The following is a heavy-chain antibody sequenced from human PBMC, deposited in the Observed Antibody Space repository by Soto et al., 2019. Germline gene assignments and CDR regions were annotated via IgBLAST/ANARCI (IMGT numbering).Heavy chain of an antibody. J-gene: IGHJ6*03. V-gene: IGHV4-39*01. CDR1: GGSISSSSYY. D-gene: IGHD4-4*01. CDR3: ARHDYSNYYYYYMDV. Sequence: SETLSLTCTVSGGSISSSSYYWGWIRQPPGKGLEWIGSIYYSGSTYYNPSLKSRVTISVDTSKNQFSLKLSSVTAADAAVYYCARHDYSNYYYYYMDVWGKGTTVTVS. CDR2: IYYSGST.